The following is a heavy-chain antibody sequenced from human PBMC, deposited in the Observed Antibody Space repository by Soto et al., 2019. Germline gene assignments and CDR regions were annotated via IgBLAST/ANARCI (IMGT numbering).Heavy chain of an antibody. J-gene: IGHJ4*02. D-gene: IGHD2-21*01. Sequence: QVQIVQSGAEVKKPGASVKLSCKTSGYTFTDYGLHWVRQAPGQGLEWMGWINTANGETKFPRKFQGRITITRDTSASTAYMELCSLRSDGTAVYYCASVDYVCDCYDQGSLDYWGQGTLVTVFS. CDR2: INTANGET. CDR3: ASVDYVCDCYDQGSLDY. CDR1: GYTFTDYG. V-gene: IGHV1-3*04.